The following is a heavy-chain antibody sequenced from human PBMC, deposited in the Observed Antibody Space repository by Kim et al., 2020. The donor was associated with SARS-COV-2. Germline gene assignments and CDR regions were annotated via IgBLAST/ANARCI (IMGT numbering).Heavy chain of an antibody. J-gene: IGHJ4*02. CDR2: IYHSGST. V-gene: IGHV4-38-2*02. D-gene: IGHD6-19*01. CDR3: ARERQWLVPYY. CDR1: GYSISSGYY. Sequence: SETLSLTCTVSGYSISSGYYWGWIRQPPGKGLEWIGSIYHSGSTYYNPSLKSRVTISVDTSKNQFSLKLSSVTAADTAVYYCARERQWLVPYYWGQGTL.